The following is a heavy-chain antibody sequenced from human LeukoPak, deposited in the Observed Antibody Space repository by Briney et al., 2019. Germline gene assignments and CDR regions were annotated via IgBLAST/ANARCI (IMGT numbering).Heavy chain of an antibody. CDR3: ARELEPIQDIVVVPAAEPLDY. Sequence: SGGSLRLSCVASGFTFSSYSMNWGRQAPGEGVECVSSIISSSSHIYYADSEKGRFTISRDNAKNSLYLQMNSLRAEDTAVYYCARELEPIQDIVVVPAAEPLDYWGQGTLVTVSS. CDR1: GFTFSSYS. D-gene: IGHD2-2*01. V-gene: IGHV3-21*01. J-gene: IGHJ4*02. CDR2: IISSSSHI.